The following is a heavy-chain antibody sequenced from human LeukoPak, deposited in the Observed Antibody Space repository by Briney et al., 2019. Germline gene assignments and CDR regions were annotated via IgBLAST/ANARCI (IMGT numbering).Heavy chain of an antibody. D-gene: IGHD3-22*01. V-gene: IGHV4-39*07. CDR2: IYYSGST. Sequence: SSETLSLTCTVSGGSISSSSYYWGWVRQPPGKGLEWIGTIYYSGSTYYNPSLQSRVTISVDTSKNQFSLKLSSVTAADTAVYYCAREFLYDSSGYYGPGFDYWGQGTLVTVSS. CDR3: AREFLYDSSGYYGPGFDY. CDR1: GGSISSSSYY. J-gene: IGHJ4*02.